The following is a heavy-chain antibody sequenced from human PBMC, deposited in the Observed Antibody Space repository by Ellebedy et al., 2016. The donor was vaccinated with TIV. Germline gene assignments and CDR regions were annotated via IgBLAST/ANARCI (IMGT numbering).Heavy chain of an antibody. CDR2: INSTGST. V-gene: IGHV4-4*07. Sequence: SETLSLTCTVSGGSISSYYWNWIRQPAGKGLEWNGRINSTGSTDYNPPLQSRVTMSVDTSKNQFSLKLSSVTAADTAVYYCTRGTYGMDVWGQGTAVTISS. CDR1: GGSISSYY. J-gene: IGHJ6*02. CDR3: TRGTYGMDV. D-gene: IGHD1-1*01.